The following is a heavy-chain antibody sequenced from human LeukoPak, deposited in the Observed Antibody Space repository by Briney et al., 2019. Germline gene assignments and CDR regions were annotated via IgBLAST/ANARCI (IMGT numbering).Heavy chain of an antibody. Sequence: ASVKVSCKASGYTFTSYYMYWVRQAPGQGLEWMGIINPSGGSTSYAQKFQGRVTMTRDTSTSTVYMELSSLRSEDTAVYYCARYDFDWLQFDYWGQGTLVTVSS. CDR3: ARYDFDWLQFDY. D-gene: IGHD3-9*01. CDR2: INPSGGST. V-gene: IGHV1-46*01. CDR1: GYTFTSYY. J-gene: IGHJ4*02.